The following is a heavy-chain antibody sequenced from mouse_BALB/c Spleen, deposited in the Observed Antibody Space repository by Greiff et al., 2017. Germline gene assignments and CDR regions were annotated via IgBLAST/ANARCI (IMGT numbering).Heavy chain of an antibody. Sequence: VQLQQSGPELVKPGASVRISCKASGYTFTSYYIHWVKQRPGQGLEWIGWIYPGNVNTKYNEKFKGKATLTADKSSSTAYMQLSSLTSEASAVYFCARGLAEAMDYWGQGTSVTVSS. CDR2: IYPGNVNT. CDR1: GYTFTSYY. V-gene: IGHV1S56*01. CDR3: ARGLAEAMDY. J-gene: IGHJ4*01.